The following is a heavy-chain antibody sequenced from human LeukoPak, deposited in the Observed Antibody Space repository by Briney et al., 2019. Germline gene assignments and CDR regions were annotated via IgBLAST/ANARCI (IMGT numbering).Heavy chain of an antibody. J-gene: IGHJ6*03. V-gene: IGHV3-23*01. D-gene: IGHD6-13*01. CDR2: ISGSGGST. Sequence: GGSLRLSCAASGFTFSSYAMSWVRQAPGKGLEWVSAISGSGGSTYYADSVKGRFTIPRDNSKNTLYLQMNSLRAEDTAVYYCAKRPYSTNYYYYMDVWGKGTTVTVSS. CDR3: AKRPYSTNYYYYMDV. CDR1: GFTFSSYA.